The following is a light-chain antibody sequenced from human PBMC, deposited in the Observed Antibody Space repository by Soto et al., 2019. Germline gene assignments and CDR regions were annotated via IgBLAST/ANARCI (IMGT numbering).Light chain of an antibody. CDR3: QQYDTWPLT. V-gene: IGKV3-15*01. CDR1: QSVRSN. Sequence: EVVMTQSPATLSVSPGEGATLSCRASQSVRSNLAWYQKKPGQSHRLLIYGASIRATAVPARFIGSGSGTEFTVTIRSLQSEGFAVYYCQQYDTWPLTFGGGTQVEI. CDR2: GAS. J-gene: IGKJ4*01.